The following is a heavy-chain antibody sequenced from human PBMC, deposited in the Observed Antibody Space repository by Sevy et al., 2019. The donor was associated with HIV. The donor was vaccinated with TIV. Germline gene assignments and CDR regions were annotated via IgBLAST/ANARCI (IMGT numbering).Heavy chain of an antibody. D-gene: IGHD2-8*01. CDR3: AREGCTKPHDY. CDR2: LSFGCGEI. CDR1: GFIFSKYS. V-gene: IGHV3-23*01. Sequence: GGSLRLSCAASGFIFSKYSMSWVPQPAGKGLEWVSTLSFGCGEINYADSVKGRFTISRDNSKSSVYLQMNNLRPEDTAVYYCAREGCTKPHDYWGQGTLVTVSS. J-gene: IGHJ4*02.